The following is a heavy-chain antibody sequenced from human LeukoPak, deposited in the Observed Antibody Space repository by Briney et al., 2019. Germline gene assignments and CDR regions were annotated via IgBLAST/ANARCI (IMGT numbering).Heavy chain of an antibody. D-gene: IGHD5-18*01. CDR3: AREARIQLWLPWFDP. V-gene: IGHV4-59*12. CDR2: IYHSGST. J-gene: IGHJ5*02. Sequence: KASETLSLTCTVSGGSISSYYWSWIRQPPGKGLEWIGEIYHSGSTNYNPSLKSRVTISVDKSKNQFSLKLSSVTAADTAVYYCAREARIQLWLPWFDPWGQGTLVTVSS. CDR1: GGSISSYY.